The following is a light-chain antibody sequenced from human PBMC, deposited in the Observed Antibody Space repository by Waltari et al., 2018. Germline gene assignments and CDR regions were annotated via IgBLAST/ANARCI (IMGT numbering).Light chain of an antibody. CDR3: HQYGASPAT. CDR1: RYLNNNY. Sequence: EIVLTQSPGTLSLSPGEGATLSCRASRYLNNNYLAWYRQRPGQSPRLLIYGASNRATGISDRFTGYGSRTDFSLTISSLEPEDFAVYYCHQYGASPATFGQGTKLEI. V-gene: IGKV3-20*01. CDR2: GAS. J-gene: IGKJ2*01.